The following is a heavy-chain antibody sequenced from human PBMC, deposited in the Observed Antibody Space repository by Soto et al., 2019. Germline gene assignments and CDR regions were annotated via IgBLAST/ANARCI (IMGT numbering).Heavy chain of an antibody. D-gene: IGHD1-26*01. J-gene: IGHJ4*02. V-gene: IGHV1-3*01. CDR1: GYTFTSYA. CDR2: INAGNGNT. Sequence: ASVKVSCKPSGYTFTSYAMHWVRQAPGQRLEWMGWINAGNGNTKYSQKLQGGDTITRDTSPSTAYMQLSSLRSEEAAVYYCARDMYSWSLLYFDHWGQGTLVTVFS. CDR3: ARDMYSWSLLYFDH.